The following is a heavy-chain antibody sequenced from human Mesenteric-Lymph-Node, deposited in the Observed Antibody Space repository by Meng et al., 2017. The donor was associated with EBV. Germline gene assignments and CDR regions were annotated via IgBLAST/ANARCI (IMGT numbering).Heavy chain of an antibody. D-gene: IGHD6-19*01. V-gene: IGHV3-21*01. Sequence: VQLVESGGGLVKPGGSLRLSCVASGFTLSSYSMSWVRQAPGKGLEWVSFINRDTSNINYADSVKGRFTVSRDNAKNSLYLQMSSLGAEDTAVYYCARDNSGWSRDYWGQGTLVTVSS. CDR2: INRDTSNI. CDR3: ARDNSGWSRDY. CDR1: GFTLSSYS. J-gene: IGHJ4*02.